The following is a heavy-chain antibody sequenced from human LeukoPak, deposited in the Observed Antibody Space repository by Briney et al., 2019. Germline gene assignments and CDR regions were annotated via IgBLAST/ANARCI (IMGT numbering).Heavy chain of an antibody. V-gene: IGHV1-18*01. CDR2: ISAYNGNT. CDR1: GYTFTTYP. CDR3: ARDTYSGSWEGDYYYYYGMDV. J-gene: IGHJ6*02. D-gene: IGHD6-13*01. Sequence: ASVKVSCKASGYTFTTYPMHWVRQAPGQGLEWMGWISAYNGNTNYAQKLQGRVTMTTDTSTSTAYMELRSLRSDDTVVYYCARDTYSGSWEGDYYYYYGMDVWGQGTTVTVSS.